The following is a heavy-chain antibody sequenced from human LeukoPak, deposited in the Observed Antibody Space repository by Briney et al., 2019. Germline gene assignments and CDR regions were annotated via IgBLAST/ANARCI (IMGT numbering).Heavy chain of an antibody. V-gene: IGHV3-7*01. CDR1: GFPFSSYW. CDR3: ARTRSSGYLIFDY. D-gene: IGHD3-22*01. CDR2: IKQDGSKK. Sequence: GGSLRLSCVAPGFPFSSYWMTWVRQAPGKGLEWVANIKQDGSKKSYVDSVKGRFTISRDNTKNSLYLQTNGLRAEDTAVYYCARTRSSGYLIFDYWGQGILVTVSS. J-gene: IGHJ4*02.